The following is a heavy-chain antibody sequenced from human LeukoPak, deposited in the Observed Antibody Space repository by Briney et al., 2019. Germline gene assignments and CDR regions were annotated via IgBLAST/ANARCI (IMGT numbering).Heavy chain of an antibody. D-gene: IGHD2-15*01. V-gene: IGHV1-46*01. CDR2: FNPSGGST. Sequence: GASVKVSCKASGYMFTDYYIHWVRQAPGQGLEWMGIFNPSGGSTNYAQKFQGRVTMTRDTSTSTVYMELSSLRSEDTAIYYCARGDHVRIYTESAFDIWGQGTMVTVSS. J-gene: IGHJ3*02. CDR1: GYMFTDYY. CDR3: ARGDHVRIYTESAFDI.